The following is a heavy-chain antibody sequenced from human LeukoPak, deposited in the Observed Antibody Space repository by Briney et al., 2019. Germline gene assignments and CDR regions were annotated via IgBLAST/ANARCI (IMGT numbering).Heavy chain of an antibody. CDR1: AGMFNTYA. D-gene: IGHD3-10*01. V-gene: IGHV1-69*06. J-gene: IGHJ3*01. CDR2: ITPLSATP. CDR3: AGDPPGTPVGFDV. Sequence: GASVKVSCKASAGMFNTYAISWVRQAPGHGLEWMGRITPLSATPSQSQWIQGRVTITADISTNTVYLDLSSLRSEDTALYFCAGDPPGTPVGFDVWGQGMMVTVSS.